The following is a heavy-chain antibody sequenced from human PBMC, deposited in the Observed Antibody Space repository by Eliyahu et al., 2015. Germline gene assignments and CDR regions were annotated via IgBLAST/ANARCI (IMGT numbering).Heavy chain of an antibody. CDR3: AKEDTGDSLDY. D-gene: IGHD2-21*02. Sequence: EVQVVESGGGLVKPGGSLRLSCAASGFAXSNYPMNWVRQAPGEGLGWVSSISSSGTDMYYADSVKGRFTISRDNAKNSLYLQMNSLRAEDTAVYYCAKEDTGDSLDYWGQGTLVTVSS. CDR2: ISSSGTDM. J-gene: IGHJ4*02. CDR1: GFAXSNYP. V-gene: IGHV3-21*01.